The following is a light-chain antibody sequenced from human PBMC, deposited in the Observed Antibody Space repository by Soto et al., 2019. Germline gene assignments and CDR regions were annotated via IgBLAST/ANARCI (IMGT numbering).Light chain of an antibody. Sequence: EIVLAQSPGTLSLSPGERATLSCRASQSVTNSFLAWYQQKPGQAPRLLIYGASRRATGIPDRFSGSGSGTEFNITISSLQSEDSAIYYCQQYNNWPRATFGGGTKVEIK. V-gene: IGKV3-20*01. CDR3: QQYNNWPRAT. J-gene: IGKJ4*01. CDR2: GAS. CDR1: QSVTNSF.